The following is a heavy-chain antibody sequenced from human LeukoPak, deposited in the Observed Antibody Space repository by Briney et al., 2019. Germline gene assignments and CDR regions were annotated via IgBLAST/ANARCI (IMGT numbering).Heavy chain of an antibody. Sequence: PGGSLRLSCAASGFTFSSYSMNWVRQAPGKGLEWVSSISSSSSYIYYADSVKGRFTISRDNAKNSLYLQMNSLRAEDTAVYYCARDLRFIGGMDVWGQGTTVTVSS. CDR2: ISSSSSYI. CDR1: GFTFSSYS. J-gene: IGHJ6*02. V-gene: IGHV3-21*01. D-gene: IGHD3-16*02. CDR3: ARDLRFIGGMDV.